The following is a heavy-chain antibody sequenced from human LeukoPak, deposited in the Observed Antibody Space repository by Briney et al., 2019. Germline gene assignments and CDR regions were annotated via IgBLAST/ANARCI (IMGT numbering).Heavy chain of an antibody. CDR1: GYSFTSYW. D-gene: IGHD5-18*01. V-gene: IGHV5-51*01. Sequence: GESLKISCKGSGYSFTSYWIGWVRQMPGKGLEWMGIIYPGDSDTRYSPSFQGQVTISADKSISTAYLQWSSLKASDTAMYYCARTPHVDTAMIAFDYWGQGTLVTVSS. J-gene: IGHJ4*02. CDR3: ARTPHVDTAMIAFDY. CDR2: IYPGDSDT.